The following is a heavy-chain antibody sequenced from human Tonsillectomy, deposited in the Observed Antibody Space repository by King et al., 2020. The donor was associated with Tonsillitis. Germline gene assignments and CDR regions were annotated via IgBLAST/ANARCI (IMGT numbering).Heavy chain of an antibody. Sequence: VQLVESGGGVVQPGGSLRLSCAASGFTFSSYGMHWVRQAPGKGLDWVAFILYDGSIKSYADSVKGRFTISRYDSKNTLYLQMNSLRPEDTALYYCVRDATPEDGHDYWGQGTLVTVSS. CDR2: ILYDGSIK. CDR3: VRDATPEDGHDY. J-gene: IGHJ4*02. V-gene: IGHV3-30*02. CDR1: GFTFSSYG.